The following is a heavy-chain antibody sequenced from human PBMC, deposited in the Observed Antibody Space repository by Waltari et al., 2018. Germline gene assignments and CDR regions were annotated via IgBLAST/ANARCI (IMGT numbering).Heavy chain of an antibody. J-gene: IGHJ6*02. CDR3: ATDRGYYDFWSGYRVGYGMDV. CDR1: GYTLPELS. Sequence: QVQLVQSGAEVKKPGASVKVSCKVSGYTLPELSMHWVRQAPGKGLEWMGGFDPEDGETIYAQKFQGRVTMTEDTSTDTAYMELSSLRSEDTAVYYCATDRGYYDFWSGYRVGYGMDVWGQGTTVTVSS. D-gene: IGHD3-3*01. CDR2: FDPEDGET. V-gene: IGHV1-24*01.